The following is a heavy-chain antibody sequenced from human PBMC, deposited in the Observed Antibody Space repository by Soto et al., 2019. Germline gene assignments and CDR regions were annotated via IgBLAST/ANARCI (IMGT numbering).Heavy chain of an antibody. J-gene: IGHJ4*02. CDR2: INWNSAVI. Sequence: GGSLRLSCVVSGFTFEDYAMHWVRQAPGGGLEWVSGINWNSAVIGDADSVKGRFTISRDNAKNALYLQMTSLRSEDTALYYCARDPSVTAIGRADHWGQGTLVTVSS. CDR1: GFTFEDYA. D-gene: IGHD5-18*01. CDR3: ARDPSVTAIGRADH. V-gene: IGHV3-9*01.